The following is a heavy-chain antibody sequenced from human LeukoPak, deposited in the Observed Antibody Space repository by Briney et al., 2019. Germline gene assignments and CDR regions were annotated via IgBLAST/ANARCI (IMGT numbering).Heavy chain of an antibody. CDR3: ARGSYYDSSGYSDFDY. Sequence: GGSLRLSCAASGFTFSSYAMSWVRQAPGKGLEWVSAISGSGGSTCYADSVKGRFTISRDNAKNTLYLQMNSLRAEDTAVYYCARGSYYDSSGYSDFDYWGQGTLVTVSS. CDR2: ISGSGGST. D-gene: IGHD3-22*01. CDR1: GFTFSSYA. J-gene: IGHJ4*02. V-gene: IGHV3-23*01.